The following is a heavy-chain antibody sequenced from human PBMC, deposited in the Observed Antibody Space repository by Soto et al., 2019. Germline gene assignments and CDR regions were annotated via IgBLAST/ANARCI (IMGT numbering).Heavy chain of an antibody. CDR3: AKSLIRITMIVVADYYYGMDV. CDR2: ISGSGGST. CDR1: GFTFSSYA. J-gene: IGHJ6*02. V-gene: IGHV3-23*01. D-gene: IGHD3-22*01. Sequence: GGSLRLSCAASGFTFSSYAMSWVRQAPGKGLEWVSAISGSGGSTYYADSVKGRFTISRDNSKNTLYLQMNSLRAEDTAVYYCAKSLIRITMIVVADYYYGMDVWGQGTTVTVSS.